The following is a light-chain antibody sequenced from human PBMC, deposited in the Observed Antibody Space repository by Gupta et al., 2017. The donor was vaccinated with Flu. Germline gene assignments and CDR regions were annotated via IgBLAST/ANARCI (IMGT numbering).Light chain of an antibody. CDR1: NSNIGEGFD. J-gene: IGLJ1*01. V-gene: IGLV1-40*03. CDR2: VNN. CDR3: QSYDSSRSGPV. Sequence: VTISCTGANSNIGEGFDVPWYRQLPRTAPNLIIYVNNLRPAGVPDRFSASKSAASASLVITGLQAEDEADYYCQSYDSSRSGPVFGSGTRVTVL.